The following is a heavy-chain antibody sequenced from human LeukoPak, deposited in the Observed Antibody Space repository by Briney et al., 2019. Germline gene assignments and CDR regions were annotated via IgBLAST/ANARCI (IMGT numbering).Heavy chain of an antibody. V-gene: IGHV4-34*01. D-gene: IGHD3-3*01. J-gene: IGHJ4*02. CDR3: ARASTIFGHFAY. Sequence: SETLSLTCAVYGGSFSGYYWSWIRQPPGKGLEWIGEINHSGSTNYNPSLKSRLTISVDTSKNQFSLKLSSVTAADTAVYYCARASTIFGHFAYWGRGTLVTVSS. CDR2: INHSGST. CDR1: GGSFSGYY.